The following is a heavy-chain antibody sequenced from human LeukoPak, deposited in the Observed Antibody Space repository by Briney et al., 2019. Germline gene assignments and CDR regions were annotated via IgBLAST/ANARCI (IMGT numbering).Heavy chain of an antibody. D-gene: IGHD3-9*01. CDR2: ISSSGSTI. CDR3: ARDSNPRDFDWLLSYFQH. CDR1: GFTFSDYY. J-gene: IGHJ1*01. V-gene: IGHV3-11*01. Sequence: PGGSLRLSCAASGFTFSDYYMSWLRQAPGKGLEWVSYISSSGSTIYYADSVKGRFTISRDNAKNSLYLQMNSLRAEDTAVYYCARDSNPRDFDWLLSYFQHWGQGTLVTVSS.